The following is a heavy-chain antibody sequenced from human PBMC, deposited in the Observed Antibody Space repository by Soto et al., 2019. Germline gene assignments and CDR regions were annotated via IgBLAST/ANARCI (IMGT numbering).Heavy chain of an antibody. Sequence: GGSLRLSCAASGFTFSSYAMHWVRQAPGKGLEWVAVISYDGSNKYYADSVKGRFTISRDNSKNTLYLQMNSLRAEDTAVYYCARDQGEERKWELRGYRGQGTLVTVSS. CDR1: GFTFSSYA. CDR3: ARDQGEERKWELRGY. J-gene: IGHJ4*02. CDR2: ISYDGSNK. D-gene: IGHD1-26*01. V-gene: IGHV3-30-3*01.